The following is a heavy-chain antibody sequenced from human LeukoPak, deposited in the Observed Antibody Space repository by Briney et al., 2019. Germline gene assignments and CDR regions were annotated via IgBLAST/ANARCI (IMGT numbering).Heavy chain of an antibody. Sequence: GGSLRLSCAASGFTFSSYAMHWVRQAPGKGLEYVSAISSNGGSTYYANSVKGRFTISRDNSKNTLYLQMGSLRAEDMAVYYCARVPHSSRDYYYYGMDVWGQGTTVTVSS. CDR3: ARVPHSSRDYYYYGMDV. CDR1: GFTFSSYA. CDR2: ISSNGGST. J-gene: IGHJ6*02. D-gene: IGHD6-13*01. V-gene: IGHV3-64*01.